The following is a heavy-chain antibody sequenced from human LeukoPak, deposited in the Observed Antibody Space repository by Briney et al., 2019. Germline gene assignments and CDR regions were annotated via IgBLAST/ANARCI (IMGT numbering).Heavy chain of an antibody. D-gene: IGHD6-19*01. CDR1: GYTFTSYD. CDR3: ARRAVDNSYYYYMDV. Sequence: ASVKVSCKASGYTFTSYDINWVRQVTGQGLEWMGWMNPKSGNTGYAQKFQGRVTITRNTSIRTAYMEVSSLRYEDTAVYYCARRAVDNSYYYYMDVWGKGTTVTVSS. J-gene: IGHJ6*03. V-gene: IGHV1-8*03. CDR2: MNPKSGNT.